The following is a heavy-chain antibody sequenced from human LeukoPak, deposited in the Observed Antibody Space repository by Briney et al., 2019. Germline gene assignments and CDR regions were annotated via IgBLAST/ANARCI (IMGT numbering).Heavy chain of an antibody. Sequence: SVKVSCKASGGTFSSYAISWVRQAPGQGLAWMGGIIPIFGTANYAQKFQGRVTITADESTRTAYMELSSLRSEATAVYYCARARGYSYAFDYFAYWGQGTLVTVSS. D-gene: IGHD5-18*01. CDR2: IIPIFGTA. J-gene: IGHJ4*02. V-gene: IGHV1-69*13. CDR3: ARARGYSYAFDYFAY. CDR1: GGTFSSYA.